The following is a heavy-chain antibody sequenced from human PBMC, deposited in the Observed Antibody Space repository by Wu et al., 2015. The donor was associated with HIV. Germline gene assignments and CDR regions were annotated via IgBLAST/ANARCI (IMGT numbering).Heavy chain of an antibody. Sequence: QGQLVQSGAEVKKPGASVMVSCKASGYTFIDYYIYWVRQAPGQGLEWMGVIIPIFGAPQYAQKFQGRVTITTDESTSTAYMNLGSLRSEDTAVYYCARVYSSTWYDAFDIWGQGTMVTVSS. V-gene: IGHV1-69*05. CDR2: IIPIFGAP. CDR3: ARVYSSTWYDAFDI. D-gene: IGHD6-13*01. CDR1: GYTFIDYY. J-gene: IGHJ3*02.